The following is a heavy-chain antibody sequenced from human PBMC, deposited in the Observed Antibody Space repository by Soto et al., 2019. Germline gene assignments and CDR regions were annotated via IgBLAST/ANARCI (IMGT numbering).Heavy chain of an antibody. CDR3: AREWRDYYFDY. Sequence: QVQLQESGPGLVKPSQILSLTCSVSGGSISSGGYYWSWIRQHPGKGLEWIGYIYYSGSTYYNPSLKSRVTISVDTSKNQFSLKLSSVTAADTAVYYCAREWRDYYFDYWGQGTLVTVSS. V-gene: IGHV4-31*03. CDR2: IYYSGST. J-gene: IGHJ4*02. CDR1: GGSISSGGYY.